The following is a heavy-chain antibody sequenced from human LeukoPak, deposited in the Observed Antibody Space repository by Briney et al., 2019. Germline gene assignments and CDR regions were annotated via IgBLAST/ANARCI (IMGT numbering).Heavy chain of an antibody. J-gene: IGHJ4*02. V-gene: IGHV1-2*02. CDR3: ARYCSSTSCYSRNDY. D-gene: IGHD2-2*01. Sequence: ASVKVSCKASGYTFTGYYMHWVRQAPGQGLEWMGWINPNSGGTNYAQKFQGRVTMTRDTSISTAYMELSRLRSDDTAVYYCARYCSSTSCYSRNDYWGQGTLVTDSS. CDR1: GYTFTGYY. CDR2: INPNSGGT.